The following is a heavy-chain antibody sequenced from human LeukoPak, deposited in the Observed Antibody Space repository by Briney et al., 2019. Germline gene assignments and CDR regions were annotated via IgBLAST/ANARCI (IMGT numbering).Heavy chain of an antibody. J-gene: IGHJ5*01. CDR1: GFTFSTYG. D-gene: IGHD3-3*01. V-gene: IGHV3-23*01. Sequence: PGGSLRLSCAASGFTFSTYGMSWVRQVPEKGLEWVSAISGNGDTTYYADSVKGRFTISRDNSKNTVSLQMNNLRAEDSAIFYCAKDNFWSAFDSWGQGTLVTVSS. CDR2: ISGNGDTT. CDR3: AKDNFWSAFDS.